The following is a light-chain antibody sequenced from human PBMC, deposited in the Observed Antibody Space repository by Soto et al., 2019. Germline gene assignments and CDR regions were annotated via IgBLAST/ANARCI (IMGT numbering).Light chain of an antibody. CDR3: SYYRDSRARI. CDR2: EVN. Sequence: QSALTQPASVSGSPGQSITVSCTGTSSDVGSYDSVSWYQHHPGKAPKLIIYEVNNRPSGVSDRFSGSKSGNTASLTISGLQAEDEADYYCSYYRDSRARIFGTGTKLTVL. V-gene: IGLV2-14*01. CDR1: SSDVGSYDS. J-gene: IGLJ1*01.